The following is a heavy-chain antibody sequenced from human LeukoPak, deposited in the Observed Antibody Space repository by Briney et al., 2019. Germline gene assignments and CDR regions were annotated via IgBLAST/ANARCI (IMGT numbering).Heavy chain of an antibody. J-gene: IGHJ5*02. CDR2: VYSDGGT. Sequence: PGGSLRLSCAASGFTVSSYGMSWVRQAPGKGPEWVSLVYSDGGTRYPHSVQGRFTISRDNSKNTVYLQMNNLRVEDTAVYHCVRDRAEGRAWVEFDPWGKGILVTVSS. CDR3: VRDRAEGRAWVEFDP. V-gene: IGHV3-66*02. CDR1: GFTVSSYG.